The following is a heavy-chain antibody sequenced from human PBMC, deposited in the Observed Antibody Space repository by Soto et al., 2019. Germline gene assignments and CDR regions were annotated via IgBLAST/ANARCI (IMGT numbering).Heavy chain of an antibody. D-gene: IGHD2-2*02. Sequence: GGSLRLSCAASGFTFSSYSMNWVRQAPGKGLEWVSYISSSSSTIYYADSVKGRFTISRDNAKNSLYLQMNSLTDEDTAVYFCARDPCSSTSCNMRYYYGMDGWGQGTTVTVSS. V-gene: IGHV3-48*02. CDR3: ARDPCSSTSCNMRYYYGMDG. CDR2: ISSSSSTI. J-gene: IGHJ6*02. CDR1: GFTFSSYS.